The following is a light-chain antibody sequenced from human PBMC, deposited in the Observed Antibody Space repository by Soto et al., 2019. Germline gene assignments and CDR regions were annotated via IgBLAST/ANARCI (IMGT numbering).Light chain of an antibody. CDR2: DAS. V-gene: IGKV3-15*01. J-gene: IGKJ1*01. CDR1: QSVSNN. CDR3: QQYNNWPPWT. Sequence: ILMTQSPATLSVSPGERATLSCRASQSVSNNLAWYQQKPGQAPRLLIYDASTRATGIPARFSGIGSGTEFTLTISGLQPEDFAFYYCQQYNNWPPWTFGQGPKVEIK.